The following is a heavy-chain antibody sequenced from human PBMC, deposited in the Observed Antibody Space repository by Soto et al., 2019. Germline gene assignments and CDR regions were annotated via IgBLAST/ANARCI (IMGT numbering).Heavy chain of an antibody. CDR1: GFTFSSYA. CDR3: AKEGITFGGVIVGYYFDY. D-gene: IGHD3-16*02. Sequence: GGSLRLSCVASGFTFSSYAMSWVRQAPGKGLEWVSAISGSGGSTYYADSVKGRFTISRDNSKNTLYLQMNSLRAEDTAVYYCAKEGITFGGVIVGYYFDYWGQGTLVTVSS. J-gene: IGHJ4*02. V-gene: IGHV3-23*01. CDR2: ISGSGGST.